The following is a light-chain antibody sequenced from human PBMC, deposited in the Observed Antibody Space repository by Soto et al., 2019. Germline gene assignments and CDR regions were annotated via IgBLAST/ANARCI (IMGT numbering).Light chain of an antibody. J-gene: IGLJ3*02. V-gene: IGLV1-40*01. CDR3: QSYDSSRSGWV. Sequence: QSVLTQPPSVSGAPGQRVTISCTGSSSNIGAGYDVYWYQQLPGTAPKLLIYGNSNRPSGVPDRFSGSKSGTSASLAITGLQAEDEADYYCQSYDSSRSGWVFGGGTKLTVL. CDR2: GNS. CDR1: SSNIGAGYD.